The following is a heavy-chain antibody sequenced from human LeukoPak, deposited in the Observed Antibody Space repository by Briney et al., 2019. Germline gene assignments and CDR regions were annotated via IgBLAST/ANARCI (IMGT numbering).Heavy chain of an antibody. Sequence: SETLSLTCTVSGGSISSYYWSWIRQPPGKGLEWIGYIYYSGSTNYNPSLKSRVTISVDTSKNQFSLKLSSVTAADTAVYYCARHARLTYYYDRSGYYGLHSYFDYWGQGTLVTVSS. CDR1: GGSISSYY. CDR2: IYYSGST. D-gene: IGHD3-22*01. CDR3: ARHARLTYYYDRSGYYGLHSYFDY. V-gene: IGHV4-59*08. J-gene: IGHJ4*02.